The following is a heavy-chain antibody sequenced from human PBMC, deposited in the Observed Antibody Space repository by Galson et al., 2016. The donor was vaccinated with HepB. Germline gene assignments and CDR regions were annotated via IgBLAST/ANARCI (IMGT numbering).Heavy chain of an antibody. D-gene: IGHD2-2*01. CDR2: ISRSGNST. Sequence: SLRLSCAASGFTFRNYGMTWVRQAPGKGLEVVSSISRSGNSTDYADSVKGRFTISRDNSKNTLSLQMNSLTADDTAIYYCVQGSTAPAGWGEGTTVTVSS. V-gene: IGHV3-23*01. CDR1: GFTFRNYG. J-gene: IGHJ6*04. CDR3: VQGSTAPAG.